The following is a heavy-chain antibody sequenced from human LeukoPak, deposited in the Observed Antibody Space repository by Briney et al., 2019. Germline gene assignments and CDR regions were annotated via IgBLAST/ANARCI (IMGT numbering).Heavy chain of an antibody. CDR3: AKDEYSYGYLRD. V-gene: IGHV3-23*01. CDR2: ISGSGGTT. D-gene: IGHD5-18*01. J-gene: IGHJ4*02. Sequence: GGSLRLSCAASGFTFSSYAMSWVRQAPGKGLEWVSAISGSGGTTYYADSVKGRFTISRDNSKNTLFLQMNSLRAEDTAAYYCAKDEYSYGYLRDWGQGTLVTVSS. CDR1: GFTFSSYA.